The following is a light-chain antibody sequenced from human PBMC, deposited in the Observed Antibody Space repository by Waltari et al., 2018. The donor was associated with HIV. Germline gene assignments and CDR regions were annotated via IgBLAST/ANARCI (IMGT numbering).Light chain of an antibody. Sequence: EIVLSQSPAPLSLSPGERATLSCRASQSLSNYLAWYPQKPGQAPRLLIYDASTRVTGIPARFRGSGSGTDFTLTISSLDPGDFAIYYCQHRGDWYTFGQGTKLEI. CDR1: QSLSNY. V-gene: IGKV3-11*01. J-gene: IGKJ2*01. CDR2: DAS. CDR3: QHRGDWYT.